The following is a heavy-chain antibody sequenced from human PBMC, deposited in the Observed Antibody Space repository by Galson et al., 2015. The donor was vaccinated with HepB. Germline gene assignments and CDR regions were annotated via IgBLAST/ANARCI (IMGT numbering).Heavy chain of an antibody. CDR1: GFSFSNYG. J-gene: IGHJ4*02. D-gene: IGHD3/OR15-3a*01. V-gene: IGHV3-21*01. CDR3: ARDPGDWFVPDY. Sequence: SLRLSCATSGFSFSNYGMNWVRQGPGKGLEWVSSISSSSSYIHYADSVKGRFTISRDNAKNSLYLQMNSLRAEDTAIYYCARDPGDWFVPDYWGQGTLVTVSS. CDR2: ISSSSSYI.